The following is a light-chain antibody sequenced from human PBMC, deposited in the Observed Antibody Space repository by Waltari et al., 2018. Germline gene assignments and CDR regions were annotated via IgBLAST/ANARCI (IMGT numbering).Light chain of an antibody. Sequence: SYVLTQPPSVSVAPGQTASITCGGNDIGSKSVHWYQQRPSQSPVLAVYDDSDRPSGIPDRFSGSNSGNTATLTISRVEAGDEADYYCQLWDLSSDHPLFGGGTKLTVL. CDR1: DIGSKS. J-gene: IGLJ2*01. V-gene: IGLV3-21*02. CDR3: QLWDLSSDHPL. CDR2: DDS.